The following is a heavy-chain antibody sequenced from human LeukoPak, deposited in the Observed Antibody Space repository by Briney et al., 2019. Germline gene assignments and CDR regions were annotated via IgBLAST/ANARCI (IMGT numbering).Heavy chain of an antibody. CDR1: GASISSYY. Sequence: SETLSLTCTVSGASISSYYCSWVRQPAGKGREWLGRIYTSGSTNYNPSLKGRFTMSVDTSKNQFSQKLSSVTAADTAVYYWVRDYGYIAGAFDIWGQGTMVTVSS. J-gene: IGHJ3*02. CDR2: IYTSGST. D-gene: IGHD4-17*01. V-gene: IGHV4-4*07. CDR3: VRDYGYIAGAFDI.